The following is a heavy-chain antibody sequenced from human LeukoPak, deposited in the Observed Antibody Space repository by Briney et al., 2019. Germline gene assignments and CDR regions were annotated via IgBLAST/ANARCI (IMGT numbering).Heavy chain of an antibody. Sequence: GRSLRLSCAASGFTFSSYGMHWVRQAPGKGLEWVAVISYDGSNKYYADSVKGRFTISRDNSKNTLYLQTNSLRAEDTAVCYCAKDRLWFGGYGMDVWGQGTTVTVSS. D-gene: IGHD3-10*01. CDR2: ISYDGSNK. V-gene: IGHV3-30*18. J-gene: IGHJ6*02. CDR3: AKDRLWFGGYGMDV. CDR1: GFTFSSYG.